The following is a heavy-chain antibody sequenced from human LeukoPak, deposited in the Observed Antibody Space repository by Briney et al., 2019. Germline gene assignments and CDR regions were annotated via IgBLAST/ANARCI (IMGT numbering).Heavy chain of an antibody. CDR3: ATAPGSYYHFDH. Sequence: ASVKISCKSSGYTVTGYYIHWVRQAPGQGLEWMGWLNPNTGVTNYPQKFQGRVTMTRDTSINTAYMDLSTVRSDDTAVYYCATAPGSYYHFDHWGQGTLVTVSS. CDR1: GYTVTGYY. CDR2: LNPNTGVT. D-gene: IGHD1-26*01. J-gene: IGHJ4*02. V-gene: IGHV1-2*02.